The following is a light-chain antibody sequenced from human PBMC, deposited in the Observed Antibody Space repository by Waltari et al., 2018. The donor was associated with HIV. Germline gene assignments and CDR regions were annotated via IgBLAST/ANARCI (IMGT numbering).Light chain of an antibody. CDR2: EVN. CDR3: SSYAGSKGVV. CDR1: GSDVGGYIY. V-gene: IGLV2-8*01. Sequence: QSALTQPPSASGSPGQSVTISCTGTGSDVGGYIYVSGYQQHPGVAPKLIIYEVNERPSGVPDRFSGSKSGSTASLTVSGLQAEDEADYHCSSYAGSKGVVFGGGTRLTVL. J-gene: IGLJ2*01.